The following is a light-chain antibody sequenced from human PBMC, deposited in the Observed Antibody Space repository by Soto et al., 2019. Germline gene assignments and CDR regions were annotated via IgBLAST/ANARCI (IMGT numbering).Light chain of an antibody. Sequence: QTVVTQEPSFSVSPGGTVTLTCGLSSGSVSTSYYPSWYQQTPGQAPRTLIDSTNTRSSGVPDRFSGSILGNKAALTITGAQADDESDYYCVLYMGSGIRVFGGWTKLTVL. CDR1: SGSVSTSYY. J-gene: IGLJ3*02. V-gene: IGLV8-61*01. CDR3: VLYMGSGIRV. CDR2: STN.